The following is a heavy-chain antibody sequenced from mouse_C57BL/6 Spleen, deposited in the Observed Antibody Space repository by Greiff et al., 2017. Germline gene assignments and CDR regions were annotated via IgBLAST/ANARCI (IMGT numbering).Heavy chain of an antibody. CDR1: GYTFTSYW. D-gene: IGHD3-2*02. J-gene: IGHJ4*01. Sequence: VQLQQPGAELVKPGASVKLSCKASGYTFTSYWMHWVKQRPGQGLEWIGMIHPNSGSTNYNEKFKSKATLTVDKSSSTAYMQRSSLTSEDSAVYYCARWAAQATYAMDYWGQGTSVTVSS. CDR2: IHPNSGST. V-gene: IGHV1-64*01. CDR3: ARWAAQATYAMDY.